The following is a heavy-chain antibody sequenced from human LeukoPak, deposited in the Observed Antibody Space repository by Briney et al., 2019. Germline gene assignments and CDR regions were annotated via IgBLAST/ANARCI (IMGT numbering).Heavy chain of an antibody. J-gene: IGHJ4*02. CDR1: GYTFTGYY. CDR3: ARVGPDCGGDCYSN. Sequence: ASVKVSCKTSGYTFTGYYIHWVRQAPGQGLEWMGWLNGNTGSTNYAQKFQDRVAMTRDTSISTAYMDLNRLRSDDTAVYFCARVGPDCGGDCYSNWGQGTLVTVSS. V-gene: IGHV1-2*02. CDR2: LNGNTGST. D-gene: IGHD2-21*02.